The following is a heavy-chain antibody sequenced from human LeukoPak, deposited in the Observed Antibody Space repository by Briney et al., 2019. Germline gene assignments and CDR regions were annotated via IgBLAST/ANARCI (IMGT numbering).Heavy chain of an antibody. Sequence: GGALRLSCAAFSNYAMSWVRQAPAKGLEWVSAISAGGAFTYYADSVKGRFTISRDNSNNTLYLQMNSLRAEDTAVYYCAKRIGGVNSFDHWGQGTLVTVSS. D-gene: IGHD3-16*01. J-gene: IGHJ4*02. CDR2: ISAGGAFT. CDR1: SNYA. V-gene: IGHV3-23*01. CDR3: AKRIGGVNSFDH.